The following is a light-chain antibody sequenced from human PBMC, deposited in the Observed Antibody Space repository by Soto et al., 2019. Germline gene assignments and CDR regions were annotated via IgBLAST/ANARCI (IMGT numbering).Light chain of an antibody. Sequence: QSALTQPRSVSGSPGQSVTISCTGTSSDVGGYNYVSWYQQHPGKAPKLMIYDVSKRPSGVPDRFSGSKSGNTASLTISGLQAEDEADYYCCSLRVFGGGTKVIVL. V-gene: IGLV2-11*01. CDR3: CSLRV. CDR2: DVS. CDR1: SSDVGGYNY. J-gene: IGLJ2*01.